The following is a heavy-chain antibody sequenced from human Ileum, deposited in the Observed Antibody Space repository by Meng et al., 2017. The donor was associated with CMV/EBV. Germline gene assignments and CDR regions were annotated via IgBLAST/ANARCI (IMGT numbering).Heavy chain of an antibody. D-gene: IGHD1-14*01. V-gene: IGHV3-74*01. J-gene: IGHJ3*02. CDR2: INSDGSST. Sequence: GESLKISCAASGFTFSSYEMNWVRQAPGKGLVWVSRINSDGSSTSYADSVKGRFTISRDNAKNTLYLQMNSLRAEDTAMYYCARAGTRKGSPDALDIWGQGTMVTVSS. CDR3: ARAGTRKGSPDALDI. CDR1: GFTFSSYE.